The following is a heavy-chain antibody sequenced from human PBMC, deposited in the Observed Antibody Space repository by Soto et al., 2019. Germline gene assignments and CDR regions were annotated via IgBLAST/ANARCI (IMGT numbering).Heavy chain of an antibody. CDR1: GGSISSGGYY. CDR3: ARDNAYDSSGPNWFDP. J-gene: IGHJ5*02. CDR2: IYYSGST. D-gene: IGHD3-22*01. V-gene: IGHV4-31*03. Sequence: SETLSLTCTVSGGSISSGGYYWSWIRQHPGKGLEWIGYIYYSGSTYYNPSLKSRVTISVDTSKNQFSLKLSSVTAADTAVYYCARDNAYDSSGPNWFDPWGQGTLVTVSS.